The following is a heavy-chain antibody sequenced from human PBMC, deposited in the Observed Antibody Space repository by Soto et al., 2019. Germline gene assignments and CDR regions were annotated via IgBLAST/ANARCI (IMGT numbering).Heavy chain of an antibody. Sequence: SETLSLTCTVSGGSITSSYWSWIRRPPGKGLEWIAYIYDTGISGYTPSTSYNPSLKSRVTMSVDTSKSQFSLKLTSVTAADTAVYYCARGADAFFYYGLDVWGQGITVTVSS. J-gene: IGHJ6*02. V-gene: IGHV4-59*01. D-gene: IGHD6-13*01. CDR2: IYDTGISGYTPST. CDR1: GGSITSSY. CDR3: ARGADAFFYYGLDV.